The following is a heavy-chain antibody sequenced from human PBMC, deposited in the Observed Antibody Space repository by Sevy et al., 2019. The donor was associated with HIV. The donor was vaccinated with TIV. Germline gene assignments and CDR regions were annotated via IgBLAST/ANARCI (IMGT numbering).Heavy chain of an antibody. V-gene: IGHV3-21*01. CDR3: ARGVRDFLGGYPDF. D-gene: IGHD3-3*01. J-gene: IGHJ4*02. CDR1: GFTFSSYI. Sequence: GGSLRLSCAASGFTFSSYIMNWVRQAPGKGLEWVSSISSSSSYIYYADSVKGRFTISRDNAKNSLYLQMNSLRVEDTAVYYCARGVRDFLGGYPDFWGQGNLVTGSS. CDR2: ISSSSSYI.